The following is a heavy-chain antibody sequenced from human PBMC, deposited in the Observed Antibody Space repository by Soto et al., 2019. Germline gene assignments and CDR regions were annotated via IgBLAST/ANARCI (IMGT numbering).Heavy chain of an antibody. V-gene: IGHV1-8*01. D-gene: IGHD3-3*01. CDR2: MNPNSGNT. CDR3: ALGGGVTIFGVVIIPDYFDY. J-gene: IGHJ4*02. CDR1: GYTFTSYD. Sequence: QVQLVQSGAEVKKPGASVKVSCKASGYTFTSYDINWVRQATGQGLEWMGWMNPNSGNTGYAQKFQGRVTMTRNTSISTAYMELSSLISEDTAVYYCALGGGVTIFGVVIIPDYFDYWGQGTLVTVSS.